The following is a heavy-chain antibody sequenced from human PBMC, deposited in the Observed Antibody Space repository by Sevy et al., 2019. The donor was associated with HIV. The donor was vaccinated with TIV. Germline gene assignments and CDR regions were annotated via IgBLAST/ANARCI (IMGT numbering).Heavy chain of an antibody. V-gene: IGHV3-23*01. CDR1: GFSFDSYG. D-gene: IGHD3-16*01. CDR3: AKGRGRRSDPDEIAYYFYYYNMDV. J-gene: IGHJ6*03. Sequence: GGSLRLSCAVSGFSFDSYGMTWVRQAPGKGLEWVSAISGSGTRTYYADSVKDRFIISRDNSKNTLDLQMNSLRAEDSGIYYCAKGRGRRSDPDEIAYYFYYYNMDVWGKGTTVTVSS. CDR2: ISGSGTRT.